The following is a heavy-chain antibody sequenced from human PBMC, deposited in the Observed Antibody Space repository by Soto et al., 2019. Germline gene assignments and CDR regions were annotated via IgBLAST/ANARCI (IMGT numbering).Heavy chain of an antibody. Sequence: QVQLVQSGAEVKKPGASVKVSCKASGYTFTSYDINWVRQATGQGLEWMGWMNPNSGNTGYAQKFQGRVTMTRNTSISTAYMELSSLRSEDTAVYYCARVKFEYQLSQGDYYHYMDVWGKETTVTVSS. D-gene: IGHD2-2*01. J-gene: IGHJ6*03. CDR1: GYTFTSYD. V-gene: IGHV1-8*01. CDR3: ARVKFEYQLSQGDYYHYMDV. CDR2: MNPNSGNT.